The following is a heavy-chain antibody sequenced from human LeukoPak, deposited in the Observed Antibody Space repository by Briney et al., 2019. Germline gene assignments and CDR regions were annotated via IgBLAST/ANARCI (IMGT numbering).Heavy chain of an antibody. V-gene: IGHV1-18*01. CDR1: GYTFTSYG. CDR3: ARDLYYYDSSGYLIWFDP. CDR2: ISAYNGNT. D-gene: IGHD3-22*01. Sequence: ASVTVSCKASGYTFTSYGISWVRQAPGQGLEWMGWISAYNGNTNYAQKLQGRVTMTTDTSTSTAYMELRSLRSDDTAVYYCARDLYYYDSSGYLIWFDPWGQGTLVTVSS. J-gene: IGHJ5*02.